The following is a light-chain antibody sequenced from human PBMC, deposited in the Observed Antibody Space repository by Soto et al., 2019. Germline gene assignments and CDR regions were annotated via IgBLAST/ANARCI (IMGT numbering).Light chain of an antibody. CDR1: QSIGNY. J-gene: IGKJ1*01. Sequence: EVVLTQSPATLSLSPGEGATLSCRASQSIGNYLAWYQQKPGQAPRLLIYGASSRASGIPDRFSGSGSGTDFTLTISRLEPEDFAVYYCQQYDFSLRTFGQGTKVDIK. V-gene: IGKV3-20*01. CDR3: QQYDFSLRT. CDR2: GAS.